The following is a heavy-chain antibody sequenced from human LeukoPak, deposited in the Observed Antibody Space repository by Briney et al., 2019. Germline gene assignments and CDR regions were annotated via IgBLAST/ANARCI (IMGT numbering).Heavy chain of an antibody. CDR1: GFTFTTYY. Sequence: GGSLRLSCAASGFTFTTYYMSWVRQAPGKGLEWVANINQDGGEKNYVDSVKGRFTISRDNAKNSLFLQMNSLRAEDTAVYYCARDSAACRGCAFDLWGQGTVVTVS. D-gene: IGHD3-10*01. V-gene: IGHV3-7*01. J-gene: IGHJ3*01. CDR3: ARDSAACRGCAFDL. CDR2: INQDGGEK.